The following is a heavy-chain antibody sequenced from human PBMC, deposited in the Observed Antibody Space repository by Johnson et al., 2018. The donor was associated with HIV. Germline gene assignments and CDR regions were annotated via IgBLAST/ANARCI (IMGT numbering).Heavy chain of an antibody. CDR1: GFTFDDYA. D-gene: IGHD3-22*01. Sequence: EVQLVESGGGLVQPGRSLRLSCAASGFTFDDYAMHWVRQAPGKGLEWVSGISWNSGSIGYADSVKGRFTISRDNAKNSLYLQMNSLRAEDTALYYCAKGGYDSEDAFDISGQ. J-gene: IGHJ3*02. CDR3: AKGGYDSEDAFDI. V-gene: IGHV3-9*01. CDR2: ISWNSGSI.